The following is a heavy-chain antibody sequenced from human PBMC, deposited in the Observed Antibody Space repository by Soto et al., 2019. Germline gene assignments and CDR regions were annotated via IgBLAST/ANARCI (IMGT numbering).Heavy chain of an antibody. V-gene: IGHV1-18*01. Sequence: QVHLVQSGAEVKKPGASVKVSCKGSGYTFTSYGITWVRQAPGQGLEWMGWISAHNGNTDYAQKLQGRVTVTRDTSTXTAYMELRSLRSXXTAVYYCARGRYGDYWGQGALVTVSS. CDR1: GYTFTSYG. D-gene: IGHD1-1*01. CDR3: ARGRYGDY. J-gene: IGHJ4*02. CDR2: ISAHNGNT.